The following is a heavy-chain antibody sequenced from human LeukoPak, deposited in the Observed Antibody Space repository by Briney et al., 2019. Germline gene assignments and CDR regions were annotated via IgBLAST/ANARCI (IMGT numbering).Heavy chain of an antibody. J-gene: IGHJ4*02. V-gene: IGHV3-15*01. CDR2: IKSKTDGGTT. CDR3: TTGATRLLLEY. Sequence: GGSLRLSCAASGFTFSNAWMNWVRQPPAKGREWVGRIKSKTDGGTTEYAAPVKSRFTISRDDSKNTLYLQMNSLKTEDTAVYYCTTGATRLLLEYWGQGTLVTVSS. CDR1: GFTFSNAW. D-gene: IGHD2/OR15-2a*01.